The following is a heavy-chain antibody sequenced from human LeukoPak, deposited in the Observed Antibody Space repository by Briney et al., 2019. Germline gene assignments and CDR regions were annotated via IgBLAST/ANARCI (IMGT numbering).Heavy chain of an antibody. V-gene: IGHV4-30-4*01. Sequence: PSQTLSLTCTVSGGSISSGDYYWSWIRQPPGKGLEWIGYIYYSGSTYYNPSLKSRVTISVDTSKNQFSLKLSSVTAADTAVYYCAREGSSWYGIAFDIWGQGTMVTVSS. J-gene: IGHJ3*02. CDR3: AREGSSWYGIAFDI. CDR1: GGSISSGDYY. D-gene: IGHD6-13*01. CDR2: IYYSGST.